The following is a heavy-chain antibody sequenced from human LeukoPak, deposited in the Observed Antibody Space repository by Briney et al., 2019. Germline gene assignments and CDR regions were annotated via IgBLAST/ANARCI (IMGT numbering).Heavy chain of an antibody. CDR1: GGSISSSNYY. CDR2: IYYSGST. CDR3: ARSTTAASRYYFDY. V-gene: IGHV4-39*01. J-gene: IGHJ4*02. D-gene: IGHD6-6*01. Sequence: SETLSLTCTVSGGSISSSNYYWGWIRQPPGKGLEWIGSIYYSGSTYYSPSLKSRVTISVDTSKNQFSLKLSSVTAAGTAVFYCARSTTAASRYYFDYWGQGTLATVSS.